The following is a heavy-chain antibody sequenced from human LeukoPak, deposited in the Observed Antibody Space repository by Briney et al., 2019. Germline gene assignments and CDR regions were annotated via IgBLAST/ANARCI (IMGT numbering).Heavy chain of an antibody. D-gene: IGHD6-19*01. CDR1: GGSITSDY. CDR2: IRYSGTT. CDR3: ARGAGWYGN. J-gene: IGHJ4*02. V-gene: IGHV4-59*01. Sequence: SETLSLTCTVSGGSITSDYWSWIRQPPGKGLEWIAYIRYSGTTNYNPSLKSRVTISLDTSKNQSSLKLTSVTAADTAVYYCARGAGWYGNWGQGTLVTVSS.